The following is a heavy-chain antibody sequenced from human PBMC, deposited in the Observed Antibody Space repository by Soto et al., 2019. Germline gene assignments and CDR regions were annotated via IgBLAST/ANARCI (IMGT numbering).Heavy chain of an antibody. Sequence: GGSLRLSCAASGFTFSSYWMHWVRQAPGKGLVWVSRINSDGSSTSYADSVKGRFTISRDNAKNTLYLQMNSLRAEDTAVYYCARFRYCSGGSCFPTYYYGMDVWRQGTTVTVSS. J-gene: IGHJ6*02. CDR2: INSDGSST. CDR1: GFTFSSYW. V-gene: IGHV3-74*01. CDR3: ARFRYCSGGSCFPTYYYGMDV. D-gene: IGHD2-15*01.